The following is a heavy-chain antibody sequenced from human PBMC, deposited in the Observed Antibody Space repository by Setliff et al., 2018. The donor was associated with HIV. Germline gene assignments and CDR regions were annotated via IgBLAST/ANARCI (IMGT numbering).Heavy chain of an antibody. J-gene: IGHJ2*01. CDR1: GFTFSTYW. CDR2: IKQDGSEE. V-gene: IGHV3-7*01. CDR3: ARDPYPYFDYGDWYFDL. Sequence: PSETLSLSCAASGFTFSTYWMSWVRQAPGKGLEWVANIKQDGSEEFYVDSVKGRFTISRDNAKNSLYLQMNSLRAEDTAVYYCARDPYPYFDYGDWYFDLWGRGTLVTVSS. D-gene: IGHD4-17*01.